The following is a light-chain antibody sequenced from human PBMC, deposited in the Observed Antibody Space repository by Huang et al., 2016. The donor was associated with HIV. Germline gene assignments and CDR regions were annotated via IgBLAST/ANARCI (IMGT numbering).Light chain of an antibody. CDR1: QSVYSSSTSKDY. CDR3: QQYYSSPQT. V-gene: IGKV4-1*01. CDR2: CAS. J-gene: IGKJ1*01. Sequence: DIIMTQSPDSLAVSLGERGTLNCRSSQSVYSSSTSKDYMAWFQQKPGQPPSLLLFCASTREAGVPDRFSGSGSGTHFTLTIANLEAEDAAIYYCQQYYSSPQTFGQGTRVEVK.